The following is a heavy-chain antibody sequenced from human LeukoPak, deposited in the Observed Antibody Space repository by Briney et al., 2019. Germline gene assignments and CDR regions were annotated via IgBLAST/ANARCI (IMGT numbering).Heavy chain of an antibody. J-gene: IGHJ4*02. CDR3: AKSPSGYYYTPFDY. D-gene: IGHD3-22*01. CDR2: ISSSSSYI. CDR1: GFTFSSYS. V-gene: IGHV3-21*04. Sequence: GGSLRLSCAASGFTFSSYSMNWVRQAPGKGLEWVSSISSSSSYIYYADSVKGRFTISRDNSKNTLYLQMNSLRAEDTAVYYCAKSPSGYYYTPFDYWGQGTLVTVSS.